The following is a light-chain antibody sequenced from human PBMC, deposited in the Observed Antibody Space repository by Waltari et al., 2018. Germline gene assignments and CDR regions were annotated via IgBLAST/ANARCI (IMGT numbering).Light chain of an antibody. J-gene: IGLJ2*01. V-gene: IGLV2-14*01. CDR3: SSYTSSSTPRVV. Sequence: QSALTQPASVSGSPGQSITISCTGTSSDVGGYNYVSWYQQHPGKAPKLMIYDVSKRPSGVLNRFSGSKSGNTASLTISGLQAEDEADYYCSSYTSSSTPRVVFGGGTKLTVL. CDR2: DVS. CDR1: SSDVGGYNY.